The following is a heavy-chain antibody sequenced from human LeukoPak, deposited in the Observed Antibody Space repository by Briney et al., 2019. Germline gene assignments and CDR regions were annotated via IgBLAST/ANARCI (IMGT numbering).Heavy chain of an antibody. CDR3: ARRFYSGSGSYYAFDY. D-gene: IGHD3-10*01. CDR1: GFTVSSTY. CDR2: IYLGGRT. J-gene: IGHJ4*02. Sequence: GGSLRLSCAASGFTVSSTYMTWVRQAPGKGLEWVSVIYLGGRTDYADSVKGRFTISRDNSKNMLYLQMNSLRVADTAVYYCARRFYSGSGSYYAFDYWGQGTLVTVSS. V-gene: IGHV3-66*01.